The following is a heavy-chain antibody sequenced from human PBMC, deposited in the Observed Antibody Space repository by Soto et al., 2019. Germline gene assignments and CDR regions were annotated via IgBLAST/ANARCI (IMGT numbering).Heavy chain of an antibody. J-gene: IGHJ4*02. CDR1: GGSISSSSYY. D-gene: IGHD3-16*02. CDR3: ASDSMITFGGVIVIDDY. Sequence: QLQLQESGPGLVKPSETLSLTCTVSGGSISSSSYYWGWIRQPPGKGLEWIGSIYYSGSTYYNPSPKSRVTISVDTSKNQFSLKLSSVTAADTAVYYCASDSMITFGGVIVIDDYWGQGTLVTVSS. V-gene: IGHV4-39*01. CDR2: IYYSGST.